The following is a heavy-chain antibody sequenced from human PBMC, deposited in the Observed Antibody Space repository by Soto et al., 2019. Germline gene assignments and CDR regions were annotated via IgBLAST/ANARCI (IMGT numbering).Heavy chain of an antibody. CDR3: ARARGARYFDY. Sequence: QVQLQESGPGLVKPSQTLSLTCTVSGGSISSGDYYWSWIRQPPGKGLEWIGYIHYSGSTYYNPSRKSRVTISVDTSKTQFSLTLSSVTAADNAVYYCARARGARYFDYWGQGTLVTVSS. J-gene: IGHJ4*02. D-gene: IGHD2-15*01. CDR2: IHYSGST. CDR1: GGSISSGDYY. V-gene: IGHV4-30-4*01.